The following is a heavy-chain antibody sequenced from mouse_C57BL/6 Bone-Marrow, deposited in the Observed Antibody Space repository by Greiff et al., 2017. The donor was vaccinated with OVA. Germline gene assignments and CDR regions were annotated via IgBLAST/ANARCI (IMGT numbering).Heavy chain of an antibody. CDR1: GFTFSDYY. CDR3: AREVLPYYFDY. Sequence: EVNLVESEGGLVQPGRSLKLSCTASGFTFSDYYMAWVRQVPEKGLEWVANINYDGSSTYYLDSLKSRFIISRDNAKNILYLQMSSLKSEDTATYYCAREVLPYYFDYWGQGTTLTVSS. V-gene: IGHV5-16*01. CDR2: INYDGSST. J-gene: IGHJ2*01. D-gene: IGHD2-14*01.